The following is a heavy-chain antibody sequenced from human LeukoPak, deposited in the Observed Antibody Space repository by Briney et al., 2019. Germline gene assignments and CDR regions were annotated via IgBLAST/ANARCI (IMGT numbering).Heavy chain of an antibody. Sequence: ASVKVSCKVSGHTLADLVIHWVRQAPGKGLEWMGGFDPEDGETIYAQKFQGRVTMTEDTSTDTAYMELSSLRSEDTAVYYCATGTYYYGSGSYSIGYYFDYWGQGTLVTVSS. V-gene: IGHV1-24*01. CDR3: ATGTYYYGSGSYSIGYYFDY. J-gene: IGHJ4*02. D-gene: IGHD3-10*01. CDR2: FDPEDGET. CDR1: GHTLADLV.